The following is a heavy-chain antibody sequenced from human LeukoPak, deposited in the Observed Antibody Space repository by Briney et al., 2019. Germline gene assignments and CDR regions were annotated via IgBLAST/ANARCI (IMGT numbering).Heavy chain of an antibody. D-gene: IGHD3-22*01. CDR2: IYHSGST. CDR3: TRANYYDTTGYFPAVYPSDY. CDR1: GGSIRSTNYY. Sequence: SETLSLTCTVSGGSIRSTNYYWSWLCPDPAKGLEWIGYIYHSGSTYYNPALKSRVTISLDTSKNPFSLKLRSVTAADTAVYYCTRANYYDTTGYFPAVYPSDYWGQGTLVTVSS. V-gene: IGHV4-31*03. J-gene: IGHJ4*02.